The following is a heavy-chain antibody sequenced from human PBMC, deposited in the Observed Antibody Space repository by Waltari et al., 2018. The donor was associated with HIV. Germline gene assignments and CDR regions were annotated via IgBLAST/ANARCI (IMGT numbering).Heavy chain of an antibody. CDR1: GFTFDRFA. V-gene: IGHV3-23*01. CDR3: ARDTGIAVAGAGGFDY. CDR2: LSVRGGRT. D-gene: IGHD6-19*01. J-gene: IGHJ4*02. Sequence: EVQLMESGGGLVQPGGSLRLSCATSGFTFDRFAMSWVGQAPGKGLEWVSGLSVRGGRTYYADSVKGRFTISRDNSRNTLYLQLNSLRADDTALYYCARDTGIAVAGAGGFDYWGQGTLVTVSS.